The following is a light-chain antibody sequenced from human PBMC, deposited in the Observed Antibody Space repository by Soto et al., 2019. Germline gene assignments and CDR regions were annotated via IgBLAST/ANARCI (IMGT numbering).Light chain of an antibody. CDR2: DVS. J-gene: IGLJ3*02. CDR3: TSYTSSSTWV. Sequence: QSVLTQPRSVSGSPGQSVTISCTGTSSDVGGYNYVSWYQHNPGKAPKLMIFDVSARPSGVPDRFSGSKSANTASLTISGLQAEDESDYYCTSYTSSSTWVFGGGTKLTVL. CDR1: SSDVGGYNY. V-gene: IGLV2-11*01.